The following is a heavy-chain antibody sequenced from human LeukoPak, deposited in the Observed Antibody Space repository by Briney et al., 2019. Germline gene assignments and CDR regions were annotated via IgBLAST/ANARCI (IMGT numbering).Heavy chain of an antibody. CDR3: ARTRLANYYGSGSYYREYYYYYYMDV. Sequence: SETLSLTCAVYGGSFSGYYWSWIRQPPGKGLEWIGEINHSGSTNYNPSLKSRVTISVDTSKNQFSLKLSSVTAADTAVYYCARTRLANYYGSGSYYREYYYYYYMDVWGKGTTVTISS. CDR2: INHSGST. D-gene: IGHD3-10*01. J-gene: IGHJ6*03. CDR1: GGSFSGYY. V-gene: IGHV4-34*01.